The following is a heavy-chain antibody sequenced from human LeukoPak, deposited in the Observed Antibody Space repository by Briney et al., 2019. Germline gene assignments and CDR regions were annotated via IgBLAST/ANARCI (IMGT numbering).Heavy chain of an antibody. D-gene: IGHD5-12*01. CDR1: GGSISSSSYY. CDR2: IYYSGST. J-gene: IGHJ4*02. CDR3: ARDSGSGYLDY. V-gene: IGHV4-39*07. Sequence: SETLSLTCTVSGGSISSSSYYWGWIRQPPGKGLEWIGSIYYSGSTYYNPSLKSRVTISVDTSKNQFSLKLSSVTAADTAVYYCARDSGSGYLDYWGQGTLVTVSS.